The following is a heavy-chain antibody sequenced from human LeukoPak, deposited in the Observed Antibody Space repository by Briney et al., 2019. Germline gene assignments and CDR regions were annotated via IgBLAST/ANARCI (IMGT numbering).Heavy chain of an antibody. D-gene: IGHD2-2*01. CDR2: ISTDGSYT. CDR3: ARICSTTDCLISA. V-gene: IGHV3-74*01. J-gene: IGHJ4*02. Sequence: PEGSLRLSCAASGFTFSGYWMHWVRQAPGKGLVWVARISTDGSYTSYADCVKGRFTISRDNAKNTVYLQMSSLRAEDTAIYYCARICSTTDCLISAWGQGTLVTVSS. CDR1: GFTFSGYW.